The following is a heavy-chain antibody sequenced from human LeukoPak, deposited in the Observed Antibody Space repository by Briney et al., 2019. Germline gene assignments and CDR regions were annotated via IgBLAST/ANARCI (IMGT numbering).Heavy chain of an antibody. CDR3: ARAYHSSWYLNWFDP. CDR2: IYYSGST. D-gene: IGHD6-13*01. V-gene: IGHV4-39*07. J-gene: IGHJ5*02. CDR1: GGSISSSSYY. Sequence: SETLSLTCTVSGGSISSSSYYWGWIRQPPGKGLEWIGSIYYSGSTYYNPSLKSRVTISVDTSKNEFSLKLSSVTAADTAVYYCARAYHSSWYLNWFDPWGQGTLVTVSS.